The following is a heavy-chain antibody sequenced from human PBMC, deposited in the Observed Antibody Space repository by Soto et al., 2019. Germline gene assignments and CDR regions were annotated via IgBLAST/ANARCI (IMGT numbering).Heavy chain of an antibody. D-gene: IGHD1-26*01. J-gene: IGHJ2*01. CDR1: GFSLGTYGVG. CDR3: AHRGGGIVDWYFDL. V-gene: IGHV2-5*02. CDR2: IYWDDDK. Sequence: QITLNESGPTLVKPTQTLTLTCTFSGFSLGTYGVGVGWIRQPPGKALEWLALIYWDDDKRYSPSLKSRLTITKDTSKRQVFLTLTNMDPEDTATYYCAHRGGGIVDWYFDLWGRGTPVIVSS.